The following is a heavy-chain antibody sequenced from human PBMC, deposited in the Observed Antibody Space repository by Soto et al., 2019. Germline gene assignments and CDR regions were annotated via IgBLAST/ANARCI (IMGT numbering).Heavy chain of an antibody. CDR2: IKSKTDGGTT. V-gene: IGHV3-15*07. D-gene: IGHD3-10*01. Sequence: GGSLRLSCAASGFTFSNAWMNWVRQAPGKGLEWVGRIKSKTDGGTTDYAAPVKGRFTISRDDSKNTLYLQMNSLRAEDTAVYYCAKDMVRGVIPPILDYWGQGTLVTVSS. CDR1: GFTFSNAW. J-gene: IGHJ4*02. CDR3: AKDMVRGVIPPILDY.